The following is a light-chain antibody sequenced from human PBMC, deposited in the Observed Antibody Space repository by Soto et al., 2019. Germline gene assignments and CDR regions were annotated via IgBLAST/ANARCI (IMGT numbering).Light chain of an antibody. CDR3: CSFVGSYTLV. CDR2: AVG. V-gene: IGLV2-11*01. Sequence: QSALTQPRSVSGSPGQSVTISCTGTSSDVGGYNYVSWYQQHPGKVPKLMIYAVGKRPSGVPDRFSGSKSGNTASLTISGLRAEDEADYYCCSFVGSYTLVFGGGTKVTVL. CDR1: SSDVGGYNY. J-gene: IGLJ3*02.